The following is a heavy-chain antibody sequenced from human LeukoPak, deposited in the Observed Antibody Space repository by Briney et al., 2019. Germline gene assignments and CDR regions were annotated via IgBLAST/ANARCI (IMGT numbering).Heavy chain of an antibody. D-gene: IGHD3-16*01. V-gene: IGHV4-39*07. CDR1: GGSISSSSYY. CDR3: ANYVGFDP. CDR2: IYYSGST. Sequence: RSETLSLTCTVSGGSISSSSYYRGWIRQPPGKGLEWIGSIYYSGSTYYNPSLKSRVTISVDTSKNQFSLKLSSVTAADTAVYYCANYVGFDPWGQGTLVTVSS. J-gene: IGHJ5*02.